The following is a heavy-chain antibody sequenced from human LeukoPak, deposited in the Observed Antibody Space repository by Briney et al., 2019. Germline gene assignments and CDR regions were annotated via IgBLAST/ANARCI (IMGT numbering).Heavy chain of an antibody. Sequence: VASVKVSCKASGYTFTSYGISWVRQAPGQGLEWMGWVNTYNGNTKYAPKLQGRVTMTRNTSISTAYMELSSLRSEDTAVYYCARDSGSYSDDAFDIWGQGTMVTVSS. J-gene: IGHJ3*02. CDR1: GYTFTSYG. CDR2: VNTYNGNT. CDR3: ARDSGSYSDDAFDI. V-gene: IGHV1-18*01. D-gene: IGHD1-26*01.